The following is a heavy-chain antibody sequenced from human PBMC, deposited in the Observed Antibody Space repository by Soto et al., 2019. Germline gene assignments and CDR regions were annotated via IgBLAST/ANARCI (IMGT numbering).Heavy chain of an antibody. V-gene: IGHV4-4*07. CDR1: GASISSYF. J-gene: IGHJ5*02. Sequence: SETLSLTCTVSGASISSYFWTWIRQPAGRGLDWIGRISTSGTTNYNPSLKSRVTMSVGTSKNHFSLNLSSVTAADTAVYYCAREAGPDRWFDPWGQGTLVTVSS. CDR2: ISTSGTT. D-gene: IGHD6-19*01. CDR3: AREAGPDRWFDP.